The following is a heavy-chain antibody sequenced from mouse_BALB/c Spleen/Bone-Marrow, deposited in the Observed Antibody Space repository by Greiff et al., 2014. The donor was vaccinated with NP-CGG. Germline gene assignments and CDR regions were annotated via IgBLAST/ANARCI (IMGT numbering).Heavy chain of an antibody. D-gene: IGHD2-4*01. CDR2: IYPGNSDA. Sequence: VHVKQSGTVLARPGASVKMSCKASGYSFISYWMHWVKQRPGQGLEWIGAIYPGNSDASYNQKVKGKAKLTAVTSASTAYMELISLTNEDSAVYYCTRWGVYDYDGGFAYWGQGTLVTVSA. CDR3: TRWGVYDYDGGFAY. V-gene: IGHV1-5*01. CDR1: GYSFISYW. J-gene: IGHJ3*01.